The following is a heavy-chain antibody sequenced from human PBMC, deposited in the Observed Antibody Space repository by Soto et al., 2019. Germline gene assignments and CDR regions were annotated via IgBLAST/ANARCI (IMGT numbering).Heavy chain of an antibody. D-gene: IGHD2-15*01. Sequence: GGSLRLSCEASGFTFSDYSMSWVRQAPGRGLEWVSSIGTSTTYISCADSVRGRFTISRDKAKNSLYLQMGSLGVEATAVYCCARDPVGVDSTFYSDSWGQGTLVTVSS. CDR2: IGTSTTYI. J-gene: IGHJ4*02. V-gene: IGHV3-21*06. CDR1: GFTFSDYS. CDR3: ARDPVGVDSTFYSDS.